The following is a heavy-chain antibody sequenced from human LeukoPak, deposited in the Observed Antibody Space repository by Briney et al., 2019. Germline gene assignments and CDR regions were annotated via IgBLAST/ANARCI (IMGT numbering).Heavy chain of an antibody. V-gene: IGHV3-21*01. Sequence: GSLRLSSAASGFTFSSYSMNWVRQAPGKGLEWVSSISSSSSYIYYVDSVKGRFTIPRDNANNSLYLQMNSLRVDDTAVYYCARVLPSHYYDTSGYSDYWGQGTLVTVSS. CDR1: GFTFSSYS. CDR3: ARVLPSHYYDTSGYSDY. J-gene: IGHJ4*02. CDR2: ISSSSSYI. D-gene: IGHD3-22*01.